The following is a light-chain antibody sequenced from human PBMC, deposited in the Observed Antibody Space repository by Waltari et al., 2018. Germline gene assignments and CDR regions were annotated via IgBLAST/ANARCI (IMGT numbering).Light chain of an antibody. V-gene: IGKV3-15*01. Sequence: EIVLTQSPATLYVSTGGRATLSCRASQSVTTNLAWYQQRPGQAPSLLIYDASTRATGVPARFSGSGSGTEFTLTISSLQSTDFAVYYCQQYDDWSFGQGTKLEIK. CDR1: QSVTTN. CDR3: QQYDDWS. CDR2: DAS. J-gene: IGKJ2*01.